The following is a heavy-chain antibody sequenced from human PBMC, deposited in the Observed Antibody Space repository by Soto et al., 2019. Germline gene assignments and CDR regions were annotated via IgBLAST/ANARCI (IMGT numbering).Heavy chain of an antibody. J-gene: IGHJ6*03. CDR1: GFTFSSHA. Sequence: EVQLLESGGGLVQPGGSLRLSCSVSGFTFSSHAMSWVRQAPGKGLEWVSAISASGGITYYADSVEGRFTISRDNSKNTLFLQMNSLRAEDTAIYYCANNYNYYMDVWGKGTMVTVSS. CDR2: ISASGGIT. CDR3: ANNYNYYMDV. V-gene: IGHV3-23*01.